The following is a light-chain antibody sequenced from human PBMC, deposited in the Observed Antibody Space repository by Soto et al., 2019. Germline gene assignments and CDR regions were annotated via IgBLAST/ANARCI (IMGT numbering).Light chain of an antibody. CDR3: SSYTSFSTYV. Sequence: QSALTQPVSVSGSPGQSITISCTGTSSDVGGYNYVSWYQQHPGKAPKLMIYEVSNRPSGVSNRFSGSKSDNTASLTISGLQAEDEADYYCSSYTSFSTYVFGTVTKLTVL. J-gene: IGLJ1*01. V-gene: IGLV2-14*01. CDR2: EVS. CDR1: SSDVGGYNY.